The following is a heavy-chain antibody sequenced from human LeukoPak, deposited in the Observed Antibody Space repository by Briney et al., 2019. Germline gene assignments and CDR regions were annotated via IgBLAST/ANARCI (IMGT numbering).Heavy chain of an antibody. CDR3: ARGYDYGGNCGKIDY. Sequence: KPSETLSLTCAVYGGSFSGYYWNWIRQPPGKGLEWIGEINHSGSTNYNPSLKSRVTISVDTSKNQFSLKLSSVTAADTAVYYCARGYDYGGNCGKIDYWGQGTLVTVSS. D-gene: IGHD4-23*01. CDR2: INHSGST. J-gene: IGHJ4*02. CDR1: GGSFSGYY. V-gene: IGHV4-34*01.